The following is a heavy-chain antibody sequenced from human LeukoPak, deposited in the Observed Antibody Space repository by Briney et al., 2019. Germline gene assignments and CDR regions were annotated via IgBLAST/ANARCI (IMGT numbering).Heavy chain of an antibody. J-gene: IGHJ5*02. D-gene: IGHD6-19*01. CDR1: GFTFSSYA. V-gene: IGHV3-23*01. CDR3: AKGVAVAGTGGSSDWFDP. CDR2: ISGSGGST. Sequence: GGSLRLSCAASGFTFSSYAMTWVRQAPGKGLEWVSAISGSGGSTYYADSVKGRFTISRDNSKNTLYQQMNSLRAEDTAVYYCAKGVAVAGTGGSSDWFDPWGQGTLVTVSS.